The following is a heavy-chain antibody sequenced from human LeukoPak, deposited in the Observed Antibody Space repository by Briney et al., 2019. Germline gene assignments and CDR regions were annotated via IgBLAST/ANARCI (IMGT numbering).Heavy chain of an antibody. Sequence: PGGSLRLSCVGSGFTFDFSDYVMGWVRQAPGKGLEWVAVISYDGRNIHYPDSVKGRFTISRDISTDTLWLQMDSLRTEDTAVYYCAKGPLRGTAAAIDYWGQGTLVTVSS. D-gene: IGHD2-2*01. J-gene: IGHJ4*01. CDR3: AKGPLRGTAAAIDY. CDR1: GFTFDFSDYV. CDR2: ISYDGRNI. V-gene: IGHV3-30*18.